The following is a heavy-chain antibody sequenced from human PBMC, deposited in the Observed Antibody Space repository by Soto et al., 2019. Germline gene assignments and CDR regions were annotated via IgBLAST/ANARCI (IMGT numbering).Heavy chain of an antibody. CDR2: IIPIFGTA. Sequence: SVKVSCKASGGTFSSYAISWVRQAPGQELEWMGGIIPIFGTANYAQKFQGRVTITADKSTSTAYMELSSLRSEDTAVYYCAREAPGYSGYDWGAFDIWGQGTMVTVSS. J-gene: IGHJ3*02. CDR3: AREAPGYSGYDWGAFDI. CDR1: GGTFSSYA. V-gene: IGHV1-69*06. D-gene: IGHD5-12*01.